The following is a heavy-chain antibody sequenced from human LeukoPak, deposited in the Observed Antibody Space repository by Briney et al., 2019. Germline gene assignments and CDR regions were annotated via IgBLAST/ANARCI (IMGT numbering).Heavy chain of an antibody. CDR2: IYYSGST. CDR3: ARHSAQYYYGSELDAFDI. J-gene: IGHJ3*02. CDR1: GGSISSYY. V-gene: IGHV4-59*01. Sequence: SETLSLTCTVSGGSISSYYWSWIRQPPGKGLEWIGYIYYSGSTNYNPSLKSRVTISVDTSKNQFSLKLSSVTAADTAVYYCARHSAQYYYGSELDAFDIWGQGTMVTVSS. D-gene: IGHD3-10*01.